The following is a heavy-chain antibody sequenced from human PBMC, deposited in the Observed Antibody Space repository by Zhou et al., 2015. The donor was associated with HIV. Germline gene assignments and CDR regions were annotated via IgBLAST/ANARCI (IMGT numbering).Heavy chain of an antibody. J-gene: IGHJ4*02. CDR3: TRGRWEVPDAY. CDR2: ISVYNGNR. CDR1: GGTFSNYA. Sequence: QVLLVQSGAEVKKPGSSVKVSCEASGGTFSNYAVSWVRQAPGQGLEWMGWISVYNGNRNYAQKFQGRVTMTRDTSISTAYMELSGLTSEDTAMYYCTRGRWEVPDAYWGQGTLVTVSP. V-gene: IGHV1-8*01. D-gene: IGHD1-26*01.